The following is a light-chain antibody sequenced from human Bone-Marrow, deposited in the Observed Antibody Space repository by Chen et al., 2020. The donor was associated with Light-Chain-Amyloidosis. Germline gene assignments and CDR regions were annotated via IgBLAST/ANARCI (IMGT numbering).Light chain of an antibody. CDR1: QSVLYSSNNKNY. Sequence: IVMTQSPDSLAVSLGERATINCKSSQSVLYSSNNKNYLAWYQQKLGQPPKLLIYWASTRESGVPDRFSGSGSGTDFTLAISSLQAEDVAVYYCQQYRGENTFGQGTKLEIK. CDR3: QQYRGENT. CDR2: WAS. V-gene: IGKV4-1*01. J-gene: IGKJ2*01.